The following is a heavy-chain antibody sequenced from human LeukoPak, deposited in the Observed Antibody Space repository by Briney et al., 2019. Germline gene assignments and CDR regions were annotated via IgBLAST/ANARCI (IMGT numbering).Heavy chain of an antibody. Sequence: ASVKVSCXASGYTFTDYYMHWVRQAPGQGLEWMGWINPNSGGTNYAQKFQGRVTMTRDTSISTAYMELSRLRSDDTAVYYCARVSTGYDSSVDYWGQGTLVTVSS. V-gene: IGHV1-2*02. CDR1: GYTFTDYY. J-gene: IGHJ4*02. CDR3: ARVSTGYDSSVDY. CDR2: INPNSGGT. D-gene: IGHD3-22*01.